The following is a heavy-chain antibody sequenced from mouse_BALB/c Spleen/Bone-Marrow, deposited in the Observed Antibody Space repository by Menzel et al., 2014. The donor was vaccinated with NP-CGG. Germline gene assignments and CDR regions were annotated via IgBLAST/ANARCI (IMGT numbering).Heavy chain of an antibody. D-gene: IGHD2-3*01. CDR1: GFTFTDYY. V-gene: IGHV7-3*02. J-gene: IGHJ2*01. CDR3: ARDMGGLLFDY. CDR2: IRNKAYSYTT. Sequence: DVQLVESGGGLVQPGGSLRLSCATSGFTFTDYYMNWVRQPPGKALEWLGFIRNKAYSYTTEYSASVKGRFTISRDNSQSILYLQMNTLRAEDSATYYCARDMGGLLFDYWGQGTTLTVPS.